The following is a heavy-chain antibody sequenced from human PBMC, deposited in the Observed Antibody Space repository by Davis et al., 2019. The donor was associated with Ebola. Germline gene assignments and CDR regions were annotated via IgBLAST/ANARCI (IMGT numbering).Heavy chain of an antibody. V-gene: IGHV3-33*01. Sequence: PGGSLRLSCAASGFTFSSYGMHWVRQAPGKGLEWVAVIWYDGSNKYYADSVKGRFTISRDNSKNTLYLQMNSLRAEDTAVYYCARGPSGYYYDSSGYLVYWGQGTLVTVSS. CDR1: GFTFSSYG. J-gene: IGHJ4*02. CDR2: IWYDGSNK. CDR3: ARGPSGYYYDSSGYLVY. D-gene: IGHD3-22*01.